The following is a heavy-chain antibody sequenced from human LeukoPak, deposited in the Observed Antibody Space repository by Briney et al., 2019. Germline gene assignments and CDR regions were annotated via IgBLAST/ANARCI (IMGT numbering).Heavy chain of an antibody. CDR3: ARGEGNYVWGSYRYSYYFDY. V-gene: IGHV4-61*01. Sequence: PSETLSLTCTVSGVSVSSGSYYWSWIRQPPGKGLEWIVYIYYSGSTNYNPSLKSRVTISVDTSKNQFSLKLSSVTAADTAVYYCARGEGNYVWGSYRYSYYFDYWGQGTLVTVSS. CDR1: GVSVSSGSYY. D-gene: IGHD3-16*02. CDR2: IYYSGST. J-gene: IGHJ4*02.